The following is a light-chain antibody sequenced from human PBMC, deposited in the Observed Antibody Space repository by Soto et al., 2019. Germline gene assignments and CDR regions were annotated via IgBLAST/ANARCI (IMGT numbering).Light chain of an antibody. V-gene: IGKV3D-20*02. Sequence: EIVLTQSPGTLSLSPGEGATLSWRASQSVSSNYLAWYQQKPGQPPRLLIYGASTRATGIPARFSGSGSGTDFTLTISSLEPEDFAVYYCQQRSNWPPITFGQGTRLEIK. CDR3: QQRSNWPPIT. J-gene: IGKJ5*01. CDR2: GAS. CDR1: QSVSSN.